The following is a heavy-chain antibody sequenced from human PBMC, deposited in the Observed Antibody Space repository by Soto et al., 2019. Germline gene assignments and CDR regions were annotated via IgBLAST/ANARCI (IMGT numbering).Heavy chain of an antibody. V-gene: IGHV3-21*01. Sequence: GGSLRLSCAASGFTFSSYAMSWVRQAPGKGLEWVSAISSSSSYIYYADSVKGRFTISRDNAKNSLYLQMNSLRAEDTAVYYCARGGTETITIFGVVIMDDAFDIWGQGTMVTVSS. CDR3: ARGGTETITIFGVVIMDDAFDI. J-gene: IGHJ3*02. CDR1: GFTFSSYA. CDR2: ISSSSSYI. D-gene: IGHD3-3*01.